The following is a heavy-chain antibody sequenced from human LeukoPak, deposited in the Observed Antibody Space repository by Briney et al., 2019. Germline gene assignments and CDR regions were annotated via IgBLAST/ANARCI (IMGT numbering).Heavy chain of an antibody. V-gene: IGHV1-18*01. CDR3: ARDRIRWPQLGSGGRVDY. D-gene: IGHD5-24*01. Sequence: GASVKVSCKASGYTFTSYGISWVRQAPGQGLEWMGWISAYNGNTNYAQKLQGRVTMTTDTSTSTAYMELRSLRSDDTAVYYCARDRIRWPQLGSGGRVDYWGQGTLVTVSS. J-gene: IGHJ4*02. CDR1: GYTFTSYG. CDR2: ISAYNGNT.